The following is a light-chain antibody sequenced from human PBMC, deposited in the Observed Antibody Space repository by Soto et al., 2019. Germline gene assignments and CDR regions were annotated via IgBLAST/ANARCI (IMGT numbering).Light chain of an antibody. CDR2: DVS. CDR1: SSDVGGYNY. V-gene: IGLV2-11*01. Sequence: QSALTQPRSVSGSPGQSVTISCTGTSSDVGGYNYVSWYQQHPGKAPKVMIYDVSERPSGVPDRFSGSKSGNTASLTISGLQAEDEADYYCSSYTTSYTQVFGGGTQLTVL. J-gene: IGLJ2*01. CDR3: SSYTTSYTQV.